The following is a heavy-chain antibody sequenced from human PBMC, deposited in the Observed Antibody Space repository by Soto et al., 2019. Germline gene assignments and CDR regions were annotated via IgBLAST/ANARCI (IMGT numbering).Heavy chain of an antibody. J-gene: IGHJ3*02. Sequence: SVKVSCKASGGTFSSYAISWVRQAPGQGLEWMGGIIPIFGTANYAQKFQGRVTITADESTSTAYMELSSLRSEDTAVYYCARDSRDYYDSSGSLDAFEIWGQGTMVTVSS. CDR2: IIPIFGTA. CDR1: GGTFSSYA. CDR3: ARDSRDYYDSSGSLDAFEI. D-gene: IGHD3-22*01. V-gene: IGHV1-69*13.